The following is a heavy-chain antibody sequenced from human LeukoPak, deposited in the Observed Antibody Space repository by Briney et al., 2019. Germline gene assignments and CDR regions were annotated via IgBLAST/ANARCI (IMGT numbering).Heavy chain of an antibody. CDR2: INHSGST. CDR1: GGSISSYY. Sequence: PSETLSLTCTVSGGSISSYYWSWIRQPPGKGLEWIGEINHSGSTNYNPSLKSRVTISVDTSKNQFSLKLSSVTAADTAVYYCARAYNWNVHYWGQGTLVTVSS. J-gene: IGHJ4*02. D-gene: IGHD1-1*01. CDR3: ARAYNWNVHY. V-gene: IGHV4-34*01.